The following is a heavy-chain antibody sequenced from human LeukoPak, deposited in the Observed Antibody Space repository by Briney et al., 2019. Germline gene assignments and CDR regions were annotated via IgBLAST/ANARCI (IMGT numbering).Heavy chain of an antibody. CDR3: ARDPAPELGYGMDA. Sequence: PSETLSLTCTVSGGSISSYYWSWIRQPPGKGLEWIGYIYYSGSTNYNPSLKSRVTISVDTSKNQFSLKLSSVTAADTAVYYCARDPAPELGYGMDAWGQGTTVTVSS. CDR2: IYYSGST. J-gene: IGHJ6*02. V-gene: IGHV4-59*01. CDR1: GGSISSYY. D-gene: IGHD1-26*01.